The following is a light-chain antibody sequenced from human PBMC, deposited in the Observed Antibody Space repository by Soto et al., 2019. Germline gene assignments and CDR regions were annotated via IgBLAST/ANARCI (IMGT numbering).Light chain of an antibody. J-gene: IGLJ1*01. CDR3: CSYTTRSTLV. V-gene: IGLV2-14*01. Sequence: QSALTQPPSASGSPGQSVTISCTGTSSDVGSYNYVSWYQQHPGKAPKLIIYEVTNRPSGLSNRFSGSKSGNTASLTISGLQAEDEADYYCCSYTTRSTLVFGTGTKVTVL. CDR2: EVT. CDR1: SSDVGSYNY.